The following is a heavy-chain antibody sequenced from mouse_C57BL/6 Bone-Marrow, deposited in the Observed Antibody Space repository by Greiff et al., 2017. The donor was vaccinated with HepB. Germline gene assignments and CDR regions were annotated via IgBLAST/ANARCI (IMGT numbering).Heavy chain of an antibody. J-gene: IGHJ3*01. Sequence: QVQLQQSGAELVRPGASVTLSCKASGYTFTDYEMHWVKQTPVHGLEWIGAIDPETGGTAYNQKFKGKAILTADKSSSTAYMELRSLTSEDSAVYYCTRSYGYDGLFAYWGQGTLVTVSA. V-gene: IGHV1-15*01. CDR3: TRSYGYDGLFAY. CDR1: GYTFTDYE. D-gene: IGHD2-2*01. CDR2: IDPETGGT.